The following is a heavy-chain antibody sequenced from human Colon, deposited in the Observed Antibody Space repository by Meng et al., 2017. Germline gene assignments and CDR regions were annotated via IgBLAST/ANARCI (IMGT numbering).Heavy chain of an antibody. Sequence: QVQLQGSGPGLVRPSETLSLTCTGSGGSVSSGSYYWSWIRQPPWKGLEWIGYIYYSGSTNYNPSLKSRVTISVDTSKNQFSLKLSSVTAADTAVYYCARGMTNGITFGGVIVNWGQGTLVTVSS. CDR1: GGSVSSGSYY. CDR3: ARGMTNGITFGGVIVN. J-gene: IGHJ4*02. V-gene: IGHV4-61*01. D-gene: IGHD3-16*02. CDR2: IYYSGST.